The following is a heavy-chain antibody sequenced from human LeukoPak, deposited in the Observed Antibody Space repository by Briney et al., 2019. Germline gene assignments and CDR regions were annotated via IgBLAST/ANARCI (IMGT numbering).Heavy chain of an antibody. J-gene: IGHJ4*02. CDR2: FAPEDGET. Sequence: ASVKVSCKVSGYTLTELSVHWVRQAPGKGLEWMGGFAPEDGETIYAQKFQGRVAMTEDTSTDTAYMELSSLRSEDTAVYYCATDPRYSVSYAFWGQGTLVTVSS. CDR3: ATDPRYSVSYAF. D-gene: IGHD1-26*01. V-gene: IGHV1-24*01. CDR1: GYTLTELS.